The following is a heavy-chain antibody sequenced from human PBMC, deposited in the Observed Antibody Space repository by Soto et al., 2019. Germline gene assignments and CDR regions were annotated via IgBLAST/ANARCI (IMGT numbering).Heavy chain of an antibody. CDR3: ARGNITIFGPMYYYYYGMDV. V-gene: IGHV4-34*01. CDR1: GGSFSGYY. D-gene: IGHD3-3*01. CDR2: INHSGST. Sequence: SETLSLTCAVYGGSFSGYYWSWIRQPPGKGLEWIGEINHSGSTNYNPSLKSRVTISVDTSKNQFSLKLSSVTAADTAVYYCARGNITIFGPMYYYYYGMDVWGQGTTGTVSS. J-gene: IGHJ6*02.